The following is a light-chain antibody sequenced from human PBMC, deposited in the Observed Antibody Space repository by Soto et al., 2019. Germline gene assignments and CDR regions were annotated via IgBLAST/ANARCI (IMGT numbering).Light chain of an antibody. CDR2: GAS. J-gene: IGKJ1*01. CDR1: QTIDNK. CDR3: QQYKDGRT. V-gene: IGKV3-15*01. Sequence: IVMTQSPATLSVSPGERATLSCRASQTIDNKLAWYQQRPGQAPRLLIYGASIRATGIPARFSGSGSGTEFTLTVSGLQSEVFVVYYCQQYKDGRTFGQGTNVDIK.